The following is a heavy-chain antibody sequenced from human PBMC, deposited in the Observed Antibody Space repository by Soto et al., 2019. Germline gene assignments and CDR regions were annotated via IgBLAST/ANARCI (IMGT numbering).Heavy chain of an antibody. CDR2: IYPGDSDT. CDR1: GYRFASYW. Sequence: AGESLKISCKGSGYRFASYWIAWVRQMPGKGLEWMGIIYPGDSDTRYSPSFQGLVTMSVDKSTNTAYLQWSSLKASDTAIYYCARQGSSGYYYYGMDVWGQGTTVTVSS. V-gene: IGHV5-51*01. CDR3: ARQGSSGYYYYGMDV. J-gene: IGHJ6*02. D-gene: IGHD6-6*01.